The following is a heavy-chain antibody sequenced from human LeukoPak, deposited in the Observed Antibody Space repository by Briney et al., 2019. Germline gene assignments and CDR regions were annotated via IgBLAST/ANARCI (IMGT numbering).Heavy chain of an antibody. CDR2: INHSGST. CDR3: ARGEVVVVAATLYYYYGMDV. D-gene: IGHD2-15*01. Sequence: SETLSLTCAVYGGSFSGYYWSWIRQPPGKGLEWIGEINHSGSTNYNPSLKSRVTVSVDTSKNQFSLKLSSVTAADTAVYYCARGEVVVVAATLYYYYGMDVWGQGTTVTVSS. V-gene: IGHV4-34*01. CDR1: GGSFSGYY. J-gene: IGHJ6*02.